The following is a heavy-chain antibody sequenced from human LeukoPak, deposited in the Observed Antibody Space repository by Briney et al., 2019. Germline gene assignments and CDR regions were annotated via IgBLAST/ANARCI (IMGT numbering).Heavy chain of an antibody. CDR3: AKDRVSPGFNWFDP. D-gene: IGHD2/OR15-2a*01. CDR1: GVIISSYA. V-gene: IGHV3-23*01. J-gene: IGHJ5*02. CDR2: INGRGDNT. Sequence: GGSLRLSCAASGVIISSYAMSWVRQAPGKGLEWVSAINGRGDNTYYADFVKGRFTIYRDNSKSTVYLQMNSLRTEDTAVYYCAKDRVSPGFNWFDPWGQGTLVTVSS.